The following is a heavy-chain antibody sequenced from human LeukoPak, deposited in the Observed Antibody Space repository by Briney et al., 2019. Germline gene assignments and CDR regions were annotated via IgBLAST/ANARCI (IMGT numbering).Heavy chain of an antibody. CDR1: GYTFTSYY. V-gene: IGHV1-46*01. CDR2: INPSGGST. CDR3: ARVGRLQGPFDY. D-gene: IGHD4-11*01. J-gene: IGHJ4*02. Sequence: GASVKVSCKASGYTFTSYYIHWVRQAPGQGLEWMGLINPSGGSTNYAQKFQGRVTMTRDTSTSTVYMELSSLRSEDTAVYYCARVGRLQGPFDYWGQGTVVTVSS.